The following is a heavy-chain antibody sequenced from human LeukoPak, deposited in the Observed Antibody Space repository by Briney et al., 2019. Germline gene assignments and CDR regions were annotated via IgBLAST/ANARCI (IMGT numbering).Heavy chain of an antibody. Sequence: GASVKVSCKASGYTFTSYGISWVRQASGQGLEWMGWISAYNGNTNYAQKLQGRVTMTTDTSTSTAYMELRSLRSDDTAVYYCASTYYDILTGYYGGPDYWGQGTLVTVSS. CDR3: ASTYYDILTGYYGGPDY. J-gene: IGHJ4*02. CDR1: GYTFTSYG. D-gene: IGHD3-9*01. CDR2: ISAYNGNT. V-gene: IGHV1-18*01.